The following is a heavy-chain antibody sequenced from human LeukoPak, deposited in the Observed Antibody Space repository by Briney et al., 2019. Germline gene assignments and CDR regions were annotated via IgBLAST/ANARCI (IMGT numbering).Heavy chain of an antibody. Sequence: GGSLRLSCAASGFTFSNYVMHWVRQVPGKGLEWVAAIWFDGIRKYYADSVKGRLTISRDNSKNTLYLQMNSLRAEDTAVYYCARDLEDSSPFGAFDMWGQGTMVTVSS. CDR3: ARDLEDSSPFGAFDM. D-gene: IGHD3-22*01. J-gene: IGHJ3*02. CDR1: GFTFSNYV. V-gene: IGHV3-33*01. CDR2: IWFDGIRK.